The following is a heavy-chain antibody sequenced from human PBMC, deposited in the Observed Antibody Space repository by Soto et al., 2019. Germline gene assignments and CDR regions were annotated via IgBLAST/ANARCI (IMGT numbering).Heavy chain of an antibody. Sequence: GGSLRLSCAASGFTFSDYYMSWIRQAPGKGLEWVSYISSSSSYTNYADSVKGRFTISRDNAKNSLYLQMNSLRAEDTAVYYCARDCLGGSSPPDAFDIWGQGTMVTVSS. D-gene: IGHD1-26*01. V-gene: IGHV3-11*06. CDR1: GFTFSDYY. J-gene: IGHJ3*02. CDR2: ISSSSSYT. CDR3: ARDCLGGSSPPDAFDI.